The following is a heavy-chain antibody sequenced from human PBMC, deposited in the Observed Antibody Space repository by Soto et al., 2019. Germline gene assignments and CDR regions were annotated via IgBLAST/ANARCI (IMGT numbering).Heavy chain of an antibody. CDR3: ARTPLGFYDILTAPNYYMDV. D-gene: IGHD3-9*01. CDR1: GYTFTSYG. CDR2: ISAYNGNT. V-gene: IGHV1-18*01. Sequence: AGVKVSCKACGYTFTSYGMSWVRQAPGQGREGVGWISAYNGNTNSAQKLQGRVTMTTDTSTSTAYMELRSLRSDDTAVYYCARTPLGFYDILTAPNYYMDVWGKGTTVTVSS. J-gene: IGHJ6*03.